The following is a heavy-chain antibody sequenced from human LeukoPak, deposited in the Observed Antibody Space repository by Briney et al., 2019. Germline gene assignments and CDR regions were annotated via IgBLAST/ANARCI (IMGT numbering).Heavy chain of an antibody. CDR3: ARDRVDSSGWYQVY. V-gene: IGHV3-7*03. CDR1: GFTFSSYW. Sequence: GGSLRLSCAASGFTFSSYWMSWVRQAPGKGLEWVANIKQDGSEKYYVDSVKGRFTISRDNAKNSLYLQMNSLRAEDTAVYCCARDRVDSSGWYQVYWGQGTLVTVSS. D-gene: IGHD6-19*01. CDR2: IKQDGSEK. J-gene: IGHJ4*02.